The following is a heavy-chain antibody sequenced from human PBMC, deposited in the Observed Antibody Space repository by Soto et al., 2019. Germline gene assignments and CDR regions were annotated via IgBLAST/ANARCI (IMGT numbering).Heavy chain of an antibody. D-gene: IGHD2-2*01. CDR2: IYHSGST. CDR3: ARGMCSSSTCNAGVFDN. Sequence: SETLSLTCTVSGGSISTYYWSWIRQPPGEGLECIGYIYHSGSTNYNPSLKSRVTISVDTSKNQFSLKLRSVAAADTAVYYCARGMCSSSTCNAGVFDNWGQGTLVTVSS. J-gene: IGHJ4*02. CDR1: GGSISTYY. V-gene: IGHV4-59*01.